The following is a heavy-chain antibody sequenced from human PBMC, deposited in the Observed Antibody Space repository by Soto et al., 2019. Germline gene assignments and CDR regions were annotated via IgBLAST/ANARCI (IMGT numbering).Heavy chain of an antibody. CDR2: INSDGRST. CDR1: GFTFSSYW. V-gene: IGHV3-74*01. CDR3: ASYYGSGSYWPTY. J-gene: IGHJ4*02. Sequence: EVQLVESGGGLVQPGGSLRLSCAASGFTFSSYWMHWVRQAPGKGLVWVSRINSDGRSTSYADSVKGRFTISRDNAKNTVYLRMNSLRTEDTAVYFCASYYGSGSYWPTYWGQGTLVTVSS. D-gene: IGHD3-10*01.